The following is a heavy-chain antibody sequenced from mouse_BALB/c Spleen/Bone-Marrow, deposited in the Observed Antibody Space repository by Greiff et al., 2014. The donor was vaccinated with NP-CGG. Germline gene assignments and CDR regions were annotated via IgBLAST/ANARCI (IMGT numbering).Heavy chain of an antibody. CDR2: INPSSGYT. CDR3: VRENYDYDGDAMDY. Sequence: LQESAAELARPGASVKMSCKTSGYTFTYYTMHWVKQRPGQGLEWIGYINPSSGYTDYNHKFKDKTTLTTDKSSSTAYLQLSSLTSEDSAVYYCVRENYDYDGDAMDYWGQGTSVTVSS. CDR1: GYTFTYYT. D-gene: IGHD2-4*01. J-gene: IGHJ4*01. V-gene: IGHV1-4*02.